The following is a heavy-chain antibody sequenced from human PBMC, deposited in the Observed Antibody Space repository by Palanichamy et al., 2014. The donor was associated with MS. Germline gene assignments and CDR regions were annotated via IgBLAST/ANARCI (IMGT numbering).Heavy chain of an antibody. CDR3: AREVTAGIYYFDY. D-gene: IGHD2-21*02. CDR2: IPYDGSET. V-gene: IGHV3-30-3*01. CDR1: GFTFTSYA. J-gene: IGHJ4*02. Sequence: QVQLVESGGGVVQPGRSLRLSCAASGFTFTSYAMHWVRQAPGKGLEWVAVIPYDGSETYHADSVKGRFTISRDNSKNTLYLQMNSLRAEDTAVYYCAREVTAGIYYFDYWGQRTLVTVSS.